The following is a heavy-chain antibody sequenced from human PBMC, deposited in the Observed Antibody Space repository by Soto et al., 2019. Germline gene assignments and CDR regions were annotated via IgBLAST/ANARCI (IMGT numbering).Heavy chain of an antibody. CDR3: AKYTYYDFWSGYLPYYYYYYGMDV. J-gene: IGHJ6*02. CDR1: GFTFSSYA. Sequence: VGSLRLSCAASGFTFSSYAMSWVRQAPGNGLEWVSSISGSGGSTYYADSVKGRFTISRDNSKNTLYLQMNSLRAEGTAVYYCAKYTYYDFWSGYLPYYYYYYGMDVWGQGTTVTVSS. V-gene: IGHV3-23*01. D-gene: IGHD3-3*01. CDR2: ISGSGGST.